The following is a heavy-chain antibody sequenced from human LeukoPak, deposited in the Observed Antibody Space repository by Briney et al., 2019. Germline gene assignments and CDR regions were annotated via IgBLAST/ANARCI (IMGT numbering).Heavy chain of an antibody. CDR3: ARQRYSSGWYDAFDI. J-gene: IGHJ3*02. V-gene: IGHV5-51*01. D-gene: IGHD6-19*01. CDR2: IYPGDSDT. CDR1: GYSFTSYW. Sequence: PGESLKISCKGSGYSFTSYWIGWVRQMPGKGLEWMGIIYPGDSDTRYSPSFQGQVTISADKSIGTAYLQWSSLKASDTAMYYCARQRYSSGWYDAFDIWGQGTMVTVSS.